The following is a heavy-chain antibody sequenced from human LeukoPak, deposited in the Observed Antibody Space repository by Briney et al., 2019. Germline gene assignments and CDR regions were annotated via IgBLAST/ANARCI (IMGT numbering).Heavy chain of an antibody. CDR1: GGSISSYY. CDR3: ARGGELLLL. J-gene: IGHJ4*02. CDR2: IYYSGST. D-gene: IGHD1-26*01. Sequence: SETLSLTCTVSGGSISSYYWSWIRQPPGKGLEWIGYIYYSGSTNYNPSLKSRVTISVDTSKNQFSLKLSSVTAADTAVYYCARGGELLLLWGQGTLVTVSS. V-gene: IGHV4-59*01.